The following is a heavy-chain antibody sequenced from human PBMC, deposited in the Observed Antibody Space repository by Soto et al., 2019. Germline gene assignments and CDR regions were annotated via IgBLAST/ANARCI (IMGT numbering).Heavy chain of an antibody. Sequence: PSDTLSLTRGGSGDSIRSSVWWTWVRQPPGKGLEWIGEVFHTGDTYFNPSLRSRVAMSVDKSTNEFSLKVTSVTAADTAIYYCARNAWVRFDYWGQGALVTVSS. CDR3: ARNAWVRFDY. D-gene: IGHD2-2*01. J-gene: IGHJ4*02. CDR2: VFHTGDT. V-gene: IGHV4-4*02. CDR1: GDSIRSSVW.